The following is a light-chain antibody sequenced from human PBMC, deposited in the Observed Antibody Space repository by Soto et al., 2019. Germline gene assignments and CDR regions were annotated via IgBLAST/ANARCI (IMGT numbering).Light chain of an antibody. V-gene: IGLV2-14*01. CDR1: SSNIGAGYNY. CDR2: EVS. CDR3: SSYTSSSTLGV. J-gene: IGLJ1*01. Sequence: QSVLTQPPSVSGAPGQRVTISCTGSSSNIGAGYNYVSWYQQHPGKAPKLMIYEVSNRPSGVSNRFSGSKSGNTASLTISGLQAEDEADYYCSSYTSSSTLGVFGTGTKVTVL.